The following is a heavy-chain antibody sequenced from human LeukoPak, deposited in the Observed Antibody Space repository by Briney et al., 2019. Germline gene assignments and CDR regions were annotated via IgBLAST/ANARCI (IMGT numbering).Heavy chain of an antibody. D-gene: IGHD6-13*01. V-gene: IGHV3-30-3*01. CDR1: GFTFSSYA. CDR2: ISYDGSNK. Sequence: PGRSLRLSCAASGFTFSSYAMHWVRQAPGKGLEWVAVISYDGSNKYYADSVKGRFTISRDNSKNTLCLQMNSLRAEDTAVYYCARRAWAAAGLDAFDIWGQGTMVTVSS. J-gene: IGHJ3*02. CDR3: ARRAWAAAGLDAFDI.